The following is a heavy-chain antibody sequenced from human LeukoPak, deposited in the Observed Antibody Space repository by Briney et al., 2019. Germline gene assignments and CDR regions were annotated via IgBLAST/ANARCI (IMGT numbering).Heavy chain of an antibody. Sequence: GGSLRLSCAASGFTFSSYSMNWVHQAPGKGLEWVSSISSSSSYIYYADSVKGRFTISRDNAKNSLYLQMNSLRAEDTAVYYCARVVDYGDYHNDYWGQGTLVTVSS. J-gene: IGHJ4*02. V-gene: IGHV3-21*01. CDR2: ISSSSSYI. CDR1: GFTFSSYS. CDR3: ARVVDYGDYHNDY. D-gene: IGHD4-17*01.